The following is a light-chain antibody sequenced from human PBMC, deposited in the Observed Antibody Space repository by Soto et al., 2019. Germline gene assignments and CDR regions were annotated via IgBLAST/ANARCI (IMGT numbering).Light chain of an antibody. CDR3: AAWDDSLNGFV. J-gene: IGLJ1*01. CDR1: SSNIGSNS. V-gene: IGLV1-44*01. Sequence: QSALTQPPSVSGTPGQRVTISCSGSSSNIGSNSVNWYQQLPGTAPKLLIQSSNKRPSGAPDRFSGSKSGISGSLAISGLQSEDEAHYYCAAWDDSLNGFVFGTGTKVTVL. CDR2: SSN.